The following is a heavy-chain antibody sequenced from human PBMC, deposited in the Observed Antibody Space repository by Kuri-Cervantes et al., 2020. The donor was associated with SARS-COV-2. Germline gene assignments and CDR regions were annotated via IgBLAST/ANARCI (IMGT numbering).Heavy chain of an antibody. D-gene: IGHD3-16*01. CDR2: ISSNGSTI. J-gene: IGHJ4*02. V-gene: IGHV3-48*03. CDR3: APRGEGSGLDY. Sequence: GGSLRLSCAASGFTFSSYEMNWVRQAPGKGLEWVSYISSNGSTIYYADSVKGRFTISRDNAKNSLYLQMNSLRAEDTAVYYCAPRGEGSGLDYWGQGTLVTVSS. CDR1: GFTFSSYE.